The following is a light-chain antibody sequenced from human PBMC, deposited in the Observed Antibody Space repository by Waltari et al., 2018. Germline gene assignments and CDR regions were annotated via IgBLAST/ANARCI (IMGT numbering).Light chain of an antibody. CDR1: QSVSSN. CDR2: GAS. Sequence: EIVMTQSPATLSVSPGERAPLSCRASQSVSSNLAWYQQSPGQAPRLLMYGASTRATGIPARFSGSGSGTEFTLTISSLQSEDFAVYYCQQYHEWYTFGQGTKLEIK. V-gene: IGKV3-15*01. CDR3: QQYHEWYT. J-gene: IGKJ2*01.